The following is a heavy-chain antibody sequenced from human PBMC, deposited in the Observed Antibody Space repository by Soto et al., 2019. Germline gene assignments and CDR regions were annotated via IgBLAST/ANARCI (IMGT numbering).Heavy chain of an antibody. CDR2: IIPILGSA. D-gene: IGHD1-26*01. Sequence: QVQLVQSGAEVKKPGSSVKVSCKASGGTFSSYAISWVRQAPGQGLEWMGGIIPILGSANYAQKFQDRVTITADESTTTPYMVLSSLRSEDAAVYYCASRERVDAFDMWGQGTMVTVSS. CDR3: ASRERVDAFDM. CDR1: GGTFSSYA. V-gene: IGHV1-69*01. J-gene: IGHJ3*02.